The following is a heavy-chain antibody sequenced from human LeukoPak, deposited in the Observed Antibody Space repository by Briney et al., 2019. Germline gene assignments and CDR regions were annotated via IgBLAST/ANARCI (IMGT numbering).Heavy chain of an antibody. Sequence: PSETLSLTCNVSGGSVISGTYYWTWIRQPPGKGLEWIGYIYYNGSTNYSPSLKSRVTISVDTSKNQFSLKLTSATPADTAVYYCARERVYCSGGSCYSRSYWGQGTLVTVSS. CDR2: IYYNGST. CDR1: GGSVISGTYY. CDR3: ARERVYCSGGSCYSRSY. D-gene: IGHD2-15*01. J-gene: IGHJ4*02. V-gene: IGHV4-61*01.